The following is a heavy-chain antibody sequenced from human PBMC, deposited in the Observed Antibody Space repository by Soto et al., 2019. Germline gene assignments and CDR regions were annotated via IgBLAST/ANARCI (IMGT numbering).Heavy chain of an antibody. CDR2: IYNSVTT. CDR3: DGGDSRNCYHGFQM. V-gene: IGHV4-61*01. Sequence: PSETLSLTCTVSGGSVSSRCYYYNWIRQPPGKGLEWIGYIYNSVTTNYNSSLESRVTISVDTSKNMFSLRLSSVNAEETAVYYCDGGDSRNCYHGFQMWGQWKTVTAS. D-gene: IGHD2-15*01. CDR1: GGSVSSRCYY. J-gene: IGHJ3*02.